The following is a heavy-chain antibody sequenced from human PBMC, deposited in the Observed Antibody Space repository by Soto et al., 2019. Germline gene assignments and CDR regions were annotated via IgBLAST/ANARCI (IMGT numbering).Heavy chain of an antibody. CDR1: GYTFTSYG. CDR2: ISAYNGNT. Sequence: QVQLVHSGDEVKKPGASVKVSCKASGYTFTSYGISWVRQAPGHGLEWMGWISAYNGNTNYAQKLQGRVTMTTDTSTSTAYMDLRSLRSDDTAVYYCARDRGAYSYGGDPLDYWGQGTLVTVSS. J-gene: IGHJ4*02. D-gene: IGHD5-18*01. CDR3: ARDRGAYSYGGDPLDY. V-gene: IGHV1-18*01.